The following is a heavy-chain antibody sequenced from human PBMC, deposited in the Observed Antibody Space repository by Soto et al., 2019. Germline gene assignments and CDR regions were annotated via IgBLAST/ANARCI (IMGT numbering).Heavy chain of an antibody. CDR3: EHRYGRSYSYIDY. CDR2: IYWDDDK. CDR1: GFSICTSGVG. Sequence: QITLKESGPTLVKPTQTLTLTCTPSGFSICTSGVGVGLIRQPPGKALEWLVLIYWDDDKRYSSSLKSRLTVTKDSANNPVVLTVTNMEPVDTATYYCEHRYGRSYSYIDYWGQGTQLTVSP. D-gene: IGHD1-26*01. V-gene: IGHV2-5*02. J-gene: IGHJ4*02.